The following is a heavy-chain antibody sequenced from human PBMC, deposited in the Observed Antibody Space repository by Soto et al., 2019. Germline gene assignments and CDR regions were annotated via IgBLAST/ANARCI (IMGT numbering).Heavy chain of an antibody. J-gene: IGHJ6*02. Sequence: LTWSVAYGYSSSGDCCWSWIKQPPGKGLEWIVYIYYSGSTYYNPSLKSRVTISVDTSKNQFSLKLSSVTAADTAVYYCAGGQYDSSEYGMDVWGQGTTVTVSS. CDR1: YGYSSSGDCC. CDR3: AGGQYDSSEYGMDV. CDR2: IYYSGST. V-gene: IGHV4-30-4*01. D-gene: IGHD3-22*01.